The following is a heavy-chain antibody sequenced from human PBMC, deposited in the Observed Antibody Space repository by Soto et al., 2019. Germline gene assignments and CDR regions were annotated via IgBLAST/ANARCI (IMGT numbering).Heavy chain of an antibody. CDR2: IYYSGST. Sequence: SETLSLTCTVSGGSISSYYWSWIRQPPGKGLEWIGYIYYSGSTNYNPSLKSRVTISVDTSKNQFSLKLSSVTAADTAVYYCARDDGNYSNYYFDYWGQGTLVTVPQ. V-gene: IGHV4-59*01. D-gene: IGHD4-4*01. J-gene: IGHJ4*02. CDR1: GGSISSYY. CDR3: ARDDGNYSNYYFDY.